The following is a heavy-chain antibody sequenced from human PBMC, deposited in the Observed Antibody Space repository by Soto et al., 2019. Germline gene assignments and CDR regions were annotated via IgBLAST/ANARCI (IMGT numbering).Heavy chain of an antibody. J-gene: IGHJ4*02. CDR3: ARASSSSPTSYFDY. CDR2: IYHSGST. D-gene: IGHD6-6*01. Sequence: SETLSLTCAVSGGSISSSNWWSWVRQPPGKGLEWIGEIYHSGSTNYNPSLQSRVTISVDKSKNQFSLKLSSETAADTAVYYCARASSSSPTSYFDYWGQGTLVTVSS. V-gene: IGHV4-4*02. CDR1: GGSISSSNW.